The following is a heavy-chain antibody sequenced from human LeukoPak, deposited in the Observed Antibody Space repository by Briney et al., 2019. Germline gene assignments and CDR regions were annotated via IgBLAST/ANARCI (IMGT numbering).Heavy chain of an antibody. CDR3: AGESIAARASPF. Sequence: GGSLRLSCTVSDFTFSTYSMNWVRQAPGKGLEWVSSISSSSNYIYYADSVKGRFTISRDNAKNSLYPQMNSLRAEDTAVYYCAGESIAARASPFWGQGTLVTVSS. CDR2: ISSSSNYI. D-gene: IGHD6-6*01. J-gene: IGHJ4*02. CDR1: DFTFSTYS. V-gene: IGHV3-21*01.